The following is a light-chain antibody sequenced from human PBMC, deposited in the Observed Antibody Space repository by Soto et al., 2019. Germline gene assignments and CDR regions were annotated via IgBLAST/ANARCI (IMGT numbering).Light chain of an antibody. CDR3: QQYGSSYPWT. CDR2: DAS. J-gene: IGKJ1*01. CDR1: QSVDSN. V-gene: IGKV3D-11*03. Sequence: ENVLTQSPATLSLSPGERATLSCRASQSVDSNLAWYQQKPGQAPRLLIYDASNRATGIPARFSGSGSGTDFTLTISSLQPEDFAVYYCQQYGSSYPWTFGQGTKVEIK.